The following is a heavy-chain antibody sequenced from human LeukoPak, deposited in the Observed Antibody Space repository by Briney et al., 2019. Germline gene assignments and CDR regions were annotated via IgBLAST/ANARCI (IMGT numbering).Heavy chain of an antibody. Sequence: GGSLRLSCAASGFTFSSYAMHWVRQAPGKGLEWVAVISYDGSNKYYADSVKGRFTLSRDNSKNTLYLQMNSLRAEDTAVYYCARGDYGDRGYFDYWGQGTLVTVSS. CDR3: ARGDYGDRGYFDY. CDR2: ISYDGSNK. D-gene: IGHD4-17*01. J-gene: IGHJ4*02. CDR1: GFTFSSYA. V-gene: IGHV3-30*04.